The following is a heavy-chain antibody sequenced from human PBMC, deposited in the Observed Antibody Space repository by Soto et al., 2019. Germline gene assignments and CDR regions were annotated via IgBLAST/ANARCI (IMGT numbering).Heavy chain of an antibody. CDR1: GGSISSYY. Sequence: QVQLQESGPGLVKPSETLSLTCTVSGGSISSYYWSWIRQPPGKGLEWIGYIYYSGSTNYNPSLRSRVTRSGGTSKNQFSRRLSSVTVADTAVYYCARDRGRITFGGVIVTYYYGMDVWGQGTTVTVSS. CDR3: ARDRGRITFGGVIVTYYYGMDV. J-gene: IGHJ6*02. CDR2: IYYSGST. D-gene: IGHD3-16*02. V-gene: IGHV4-59*01.